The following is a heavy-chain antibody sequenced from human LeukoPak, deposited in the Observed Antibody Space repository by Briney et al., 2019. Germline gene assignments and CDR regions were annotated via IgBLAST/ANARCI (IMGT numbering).Heavy chain of an antibody. CDR2: MNPNSGNT. V-gene: IGHV1-8*01. J-gene: IGHJ4*02. CDR1: GYTFTSYG. CDR3: ARFVAAAPRRQARDY. D-gene: IGHD6-13*01. Sequence: ASVKVSCKASGYTFTSYGINWVRQATGQGLEWMGWMNPNSGNTGYAQKFRGRVTMTRNTSISTTYMELSSLRSEDTAVYYCARFVAAAPRRQARDYWGQGTLVTVSS.